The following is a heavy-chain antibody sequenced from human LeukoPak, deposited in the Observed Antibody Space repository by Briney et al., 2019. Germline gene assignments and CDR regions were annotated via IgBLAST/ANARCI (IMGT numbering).Heavy chain of an antibody. CDR2: INNDGSSA. D-gene: IGHD3-10*01. Sequence: PGGSLRLSCAASGFTFNWYWMHWVRQAPGKGLVWVSYINNDGSSATYADSVKGRVTISRDNAKNTLYLQMNSLRAEDTAVYYCAKGSRISDYWGQGTLVTVSS. CDR3: AKGSRISDY. V-gene: IGHV3-74*01. J-gene: IGHJ4*02. CDR1: GFTFNWYW.